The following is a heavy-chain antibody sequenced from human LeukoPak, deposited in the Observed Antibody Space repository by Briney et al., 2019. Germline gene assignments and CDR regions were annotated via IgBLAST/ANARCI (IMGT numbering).Heavy chain of an antibody. CDR3: ARGYSSSWYEEGTYFDY. Sequence: GASVKVSCKASGGTFSSYAISWVRQAPGQGLVWMGGIIPIFGTANYAQKFQGRVTITTDESTSTAYMELSSLRSEDTAVYYCARGYSSSWYEEGTYFDYWGQGTLVTVSS. D-gene: IGHD6-13*01. CDR2: IIPIFGTA. J-gene: IGHJ4*02. V-gene: IGHV1-69*05. CDR1: GGTFSSYA.